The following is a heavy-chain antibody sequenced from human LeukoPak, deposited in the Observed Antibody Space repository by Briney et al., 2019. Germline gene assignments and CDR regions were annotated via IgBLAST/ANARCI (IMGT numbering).Heavy chain of an antibody. Sequence: SSETLSLTCTVSGGSISSSSYYWGWIRQPPGKGLEWIGSIYYSGSTYYNPSLKSRVTISVDTSKNQFSLKLSSVTATDTAVYYCARNDYSNYAPLDYWGQGTLVTVSS. D-gene: IGHD4-11*01. CDR3: ARNDYSNYAPLDY. V-gene: IGHV4-39*07. CDR2: IYYSGST. J-gene: IGHJ4*02. CDR1: GGSISSSSYY.